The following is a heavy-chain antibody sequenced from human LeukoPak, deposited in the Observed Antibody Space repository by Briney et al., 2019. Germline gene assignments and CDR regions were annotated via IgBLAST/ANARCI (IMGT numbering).Heavy chain of an antibody. D-gene: IGHD5-24*01. CDR2: INHSGST. V-gene: IGHV4-34*01. CDR3: ATTDGYNLYY. CDR1: GGSFSGYY. Sequence: SETLSLTCAVYGGSFSGYYWSWIRQPPGKGLEWIGEINHSGSTNYNPSLTSRVTISVDTSKNQFSLKLSSVTAADTAVYYCATTDGYNLYYWGQGTLVTVSS. J-gene: IGHJ4*02.